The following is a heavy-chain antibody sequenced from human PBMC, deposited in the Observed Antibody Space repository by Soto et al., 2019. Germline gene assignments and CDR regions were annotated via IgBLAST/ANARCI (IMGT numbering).Heavy chain of an antibody. J-gene: IGHJ5*02. CDR3: ARHGAGYSSSWYPSGSGFDP. Sequence: AGESLKISCKGSGYSFTSYWIGWVRQMPGKGLEWMGIIYPGDSDTRYSPSFQGRVTISADKSISTAYLQWSSLKASDTAMYYCARHGAGYSSSWYPSGSGFDPWGQGTLVTVLL. V-gene: IGHV5-51*01. CDR2: IYPGDSDT. CDR1: GYSFTSYW. D-gene: IGHD6-13*01.